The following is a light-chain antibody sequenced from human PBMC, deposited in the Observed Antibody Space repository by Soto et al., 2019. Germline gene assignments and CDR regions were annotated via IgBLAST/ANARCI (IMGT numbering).Light chain of an antibody. CDR2: GNS. V-gene: IGLV1-40*01. CDR1: SSNIGAGYD. J-gene: IGLJ2*01. Sequence: QSVLTQPPSVSGAPGQRVTISCTGSSSNIGAGYDVHWYQQLPGTAPKLLIYGNSNRPSGVPDRFSGSKSGTSASLAITGLQAEDEADYYCTLYTSSSIVVFGGGTKLTVL. CDR3: TLYTSSSIVV.